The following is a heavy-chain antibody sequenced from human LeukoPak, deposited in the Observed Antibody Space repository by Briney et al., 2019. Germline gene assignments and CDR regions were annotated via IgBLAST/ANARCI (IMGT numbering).Heavy chain of an antibody. CDR1: GGSISSSSYY. Sequence: PSETLSHTCTVSGGSISSSSYYWGWIRQPPGKGLEWIGSIYYSGSTYYNPSLKSRVTISVDTSKNQFSLKLSSVTAADTAVYYCAREDSSGYYYLVSYWGQGTLVTVSS. J-gene: IGHJ4*02. V-gene: IGHV4-39*07. CDR3: AREDSSGYYYLVSY. CDR2: IYYSGST. D-gene: IGHD3-22*01.